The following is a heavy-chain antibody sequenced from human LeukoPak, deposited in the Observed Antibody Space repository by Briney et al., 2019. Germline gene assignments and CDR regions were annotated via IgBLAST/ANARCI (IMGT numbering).Heavy chain of an antibody. CDR2: IGPGGDKK. D-gene: IGHD2-15*01. CDR3: ARRLLVAATPLNWFDP. J-gene: IGHJ5*02. Sequence: GGSLRLSCAASGFTFRNFGMNWVRQAPGKGLQWVSGIGPGGDKKYYGDSFEGRFTISRDNSKNTVYLQMNSLRAEDTAVYYYARRLLVAATPLNWFDPWGQGTLVTVSS. V-gene: IGHV3-23*01. CDR1: GFTFRNFG.